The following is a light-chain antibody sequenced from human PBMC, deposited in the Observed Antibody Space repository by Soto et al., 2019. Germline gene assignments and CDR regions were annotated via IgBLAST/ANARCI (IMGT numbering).Light chain of an antibody. V-gene: IGLV2-8*01. Sequence: QSVLTQPPSASGSLGQSVTLSCSGTSSDVGDYSYVSWYQQHPGKAPKLIIYEVSRRPSGVPDRFSGSKSGNTASLTVSGLQAEDEADYYCSSYDGNKVFGGGTQLTVL. CDR2: EVS. CDR3: SSYDGNKV. CDR1: SSDVGDYSY. J-gene: IGLJ2*01.